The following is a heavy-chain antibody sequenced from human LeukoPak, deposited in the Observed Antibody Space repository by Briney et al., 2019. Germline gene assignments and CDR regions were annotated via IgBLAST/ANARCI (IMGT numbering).Heavy chain of an antibody. CDR1: GYTFTSYD. J-gene: IGHJ6*03. CDR2: MNPYNGNT. Sequence: ASVKVSCKASGYTFTSYDINWVRQATGQGLEWMGWMNPYNGNTDYAQKFEGRAIMTRDTSISTAYLELSSQTSEDTAVYYCARAAVNLHPNHYYYMHVWGKGTTVTVSS. CDR3: ARAAVNLHPNHYYYMHV. V-gene: IGHV1-8*01.